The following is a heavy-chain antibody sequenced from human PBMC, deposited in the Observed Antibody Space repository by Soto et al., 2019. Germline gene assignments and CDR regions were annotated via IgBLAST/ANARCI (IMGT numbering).Heavy chain of an antibody. J-gene: IGHJ4*02. CDR2: IYYSGST. Sequence: KPSETLSLTCTVSGGSVSSGSYYWSWIRQPPGKGLEWIGYIYYSGSTNYNPSLKSRVTISVDTSKNQFSLKLSSVTAADTAVYYCARGGVEVFGQLWLLGSFDYWGQGTLVTVSS. D-gene: IGHD5-18*01. CDR3: ARGGVEVFGQLWLLGSFDY. CDR1: GGSVSSGSYY. V-gene: IGHV4-61*01.